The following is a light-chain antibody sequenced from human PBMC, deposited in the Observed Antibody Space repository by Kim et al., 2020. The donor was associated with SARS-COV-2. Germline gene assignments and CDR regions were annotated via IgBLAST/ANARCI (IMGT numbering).Light chain of an antibody. CDR1: KLGDKY. Sequence: SVSPGQTASITCSGDKLGDKYACWYQQRPGQSPVLVIYQDSKRPSGIPERFSGSNAGNTATLTISGTQAMDEADYYCQAWDSSTVVFGGGTKLTVL. V-gene: IGLV3-1*01. CDR3: QAWDSSTVV. CDR2: QDS. J-gene: IGLJ2*01.